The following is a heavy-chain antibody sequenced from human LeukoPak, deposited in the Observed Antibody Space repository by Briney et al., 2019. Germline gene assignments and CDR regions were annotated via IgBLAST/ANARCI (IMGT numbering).Heavy chain of an antibody. CDR2: IIPILGIA. J-gene: IGHJ6*02. CDR3: ARGRYCSGGSCYTYYYYGMDV. Sequence: ASVKVSCKASGGTFSSYAISWVRQAPGQGLEWMGRIIPILGIANYAQKFQGRVTITADKSTSTAYMELSSLRSEGTAVYYCARGRYCSGGSCYTYYYYGMDVWGQGTTVTVSS. D-gene: IGHD2-15*01. V-gene: IGHV1-69*04. CDR1: GGTFSSYA.